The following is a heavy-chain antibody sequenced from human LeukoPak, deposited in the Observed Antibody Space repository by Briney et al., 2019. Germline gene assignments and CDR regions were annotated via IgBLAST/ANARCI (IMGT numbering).Heavy chain of an antibody. D-gene: IGHD3-16*01. J-gene: IGHJ4*02. CDR1: GIIFSAYG. V-gene: IGHV3-33*06. CDR2: IWNDGSKK. Sequence: GGSLRLSCAASGIIFSAYGMHWVRQAPGKGLEWVAVIWNDGSKKYYEDSVKGRFTISRDDSKNTVYLQMNSLRAEDTAVYYCAKDDLGIFDYWGQGTLVTVSS. CDR3: AKDDLGIFDY.